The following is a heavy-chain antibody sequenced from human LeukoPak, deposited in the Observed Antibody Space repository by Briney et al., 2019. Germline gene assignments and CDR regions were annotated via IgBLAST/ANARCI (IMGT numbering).Heavy chain of an antibody. Sequence: GGSLRLSCAASGFTFSSYAMSWVRQAPGKGLEWVSSISSSSSYIYYADSVKGRFTISRDNAKNSLYLQMNSLRAEDTAVYYCARAGPIWFGELAFDYWGQGTLVTVSS. V-gene: IGHV3-21*04. CDR1: GFTFSSYA. CDR2: ISSSSSYI. CDR3: ARAGPIWFGELAFDY. J-gene: IGHJ4*02. D-gene: IGHD3-10*01.